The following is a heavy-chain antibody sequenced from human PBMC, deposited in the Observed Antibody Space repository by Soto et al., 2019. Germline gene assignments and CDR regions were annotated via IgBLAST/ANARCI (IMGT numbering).Heavy chain of an antibody. CDR1: GGSISSSSYY. Sequence: QLQLQESGPGLVKPSETLSLTCTVSGGSISSSSYYWGWIRQPPGKGLEWIGSIYYSGRTYYNPSQQRRGPMSVDTSKNLVSRKMRLATAAATAVYDCASHRGTSSLAAYWGQGTLVTVSS. CDR3: ASHRGTSSLAAY. CDR2: IYYSGRT. V-gene: IGHV4-39*01. D-gene: IGHD1-1*01. J-gene: IGHJ4*02.